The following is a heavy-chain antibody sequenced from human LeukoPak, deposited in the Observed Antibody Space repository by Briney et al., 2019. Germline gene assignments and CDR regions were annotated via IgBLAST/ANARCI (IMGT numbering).Heavy chain of an antibody. CDR2: IGSSGSTI. CDR3: ARGRTGPVPYYYGSAQGFDY. J-gene: IGHJ4*02. CDR1: GFTFSSYE. D-gene: IGHD3-10*01. V-gene: IGHV3-48*03. Sequence: GGSLRLSCAASGFTFSSYEMNWVRQGPGKGLEWVSYIGSSGSTIYYADSVKGRFTISRDNAKNSLYLQMNSLRAEDTAVYYCARGRTGPVPYYYGSAQGFDYWGQGTLVTVSS.